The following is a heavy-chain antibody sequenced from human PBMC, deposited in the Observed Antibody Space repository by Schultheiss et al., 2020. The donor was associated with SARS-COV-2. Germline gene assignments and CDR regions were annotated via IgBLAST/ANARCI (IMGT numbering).Heavy chain of an antibody. J-gene: IGHJ4*02. Sequence: GESLKISCAASGFTFRSHAMSWVRQAPGKGLEWVSSVSGSGGRTYFADSVKGRFTVSRDNSKNTLYLLMNSLKVEDTAVYYCAKYTGLSRRGGVDHWGQGTLVTVSS. CDR3: AKYTGLSRRGGVDH. V-gene: IGHV3-23*01. CDR1: GFTFRSHA. CDR2: VSGSGGRT. D-gene: IGHD2-2*02.